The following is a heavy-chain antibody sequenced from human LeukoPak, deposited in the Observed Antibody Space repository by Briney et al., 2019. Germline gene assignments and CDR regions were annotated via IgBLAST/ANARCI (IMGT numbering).Heavy chain of an antibody. D-gene: IGHD4-17*01. CDR2: INSDGSST. V-gene: IGHV3-74*01. CDR3: ARETTVTGWFDP. J-gene: IGHJ5*02. CDR1: GFIFSSNR. Sequence: PGGSLRLSCAASGFIFSSNRMHWVRQPPGKGLVWVSRINSDGSSTSYADSAKGRFTISRDNAKNTLYLQMNSLRAEDTAVYYCARETTVTGWFDPWGQGTLVTVSS.